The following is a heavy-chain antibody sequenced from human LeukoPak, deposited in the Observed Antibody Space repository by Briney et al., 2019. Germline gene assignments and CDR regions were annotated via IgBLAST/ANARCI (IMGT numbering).Heavy chain of an antibody. CDR2: ISAYNGNA. V-gene: IGHV1-18*01. CDR3: ARAYGSGSYYITENWFDP. Sequence: ASVKVSCKASGYTFTSCGISWVRQAPGQGLEWMGWISAYNGNANYAQKLQGRVTMTTDTSTSTAYMELRSLRSDDTAVYYCARAYGSGSYYITENWFDPWGQGTLVTVSS. CDR1: GYTFTSCG. J-gene: IGHJ5*02. D-gene: IGHD3-10*01.